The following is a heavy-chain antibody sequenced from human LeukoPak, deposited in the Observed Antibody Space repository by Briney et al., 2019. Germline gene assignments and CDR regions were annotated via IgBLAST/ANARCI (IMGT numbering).Heavy chain of an antibody. J-gene: IGHJ6*03. D-gene: IGHD2-2*01. CDR2: IYPGDSDT. Sequence: GESLKISCKGSGYTFINYWIAWVRQMPVKGLEWMGIIYPGDSDTRYSPSFQGQVTISADKSISTAYLQWSSLKASDSAMYYCAKSASPGGNSYYMDVWGKGTTVTVSS. CDR1: GYTFINYW. CDR3: AKSASPGGNSYYMDV. V-gene: IGHV5-51*01.